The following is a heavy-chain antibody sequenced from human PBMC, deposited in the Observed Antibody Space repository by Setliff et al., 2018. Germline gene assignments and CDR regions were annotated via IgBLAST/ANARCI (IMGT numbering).Heavy chain of an antibody. J-gene: IGHJ2*01. CDR3: VRAPPALHGEYGYFDL. Sequence: GASVKFSCKASGGTFGLSAISWVRQAPGQGLEWVGGMLPLHGTRNHTPKLQGRVSITADESKTTVFMELSSLTSEDTAIYFCVRAPPALHGEYGYFDLWGRGTLVTVSS. CDR1: GGTFGLSA. D-gene: IGHD4-17*01. CDR2: MLPLHGTR. V-gene: IGHV1-69*13.